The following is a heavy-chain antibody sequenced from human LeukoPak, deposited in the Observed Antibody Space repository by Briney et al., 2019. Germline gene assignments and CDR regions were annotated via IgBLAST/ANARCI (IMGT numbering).Heavy chain of an antibody. CDR1: GESVSNNSAA. D-gene: IGHD6-19*01. J-gene: IGHJ4*02. CDR3: AREAAGWYSSGWYYFDY. Sequence: SHSLPLTRPISGESVSNNSAAWNWIRQSPSRGLEWLGRTYYRSKWHNHYAVSVKSRITINPDTSKNQFSLQLNSVTPEDTAVCYCAREAAGWYSSGWYYFDYWGQGTLVTVSS. V-gene: IGHV6-1*01. CDR2: TYYRSKWHN.